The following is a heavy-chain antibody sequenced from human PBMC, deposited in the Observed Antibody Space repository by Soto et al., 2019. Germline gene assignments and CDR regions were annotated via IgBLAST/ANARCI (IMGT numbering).Heavy chain of an antibody. D-gene: IGHD3-22*01. Sequence: QVQLVESGGGVVQPGRSLRLSCAASGFTFSSYAMHWVRQAPGKGLEWVAVISYDGSNKYYADSVKGRFTISRDNSKNTLYLQMNSLRAEDTAVYYCARDLMAYYYDSSGYNLNWFDPWGQGTLVTVSS. J-gene: IGHJ5*02. CDR2: ISYDGSNK. CDR3: ARDLMAYYYDSSGYNLNWFDP. V-gene: IGHV3-30-3*01. CDR1: GFTFSSYA.